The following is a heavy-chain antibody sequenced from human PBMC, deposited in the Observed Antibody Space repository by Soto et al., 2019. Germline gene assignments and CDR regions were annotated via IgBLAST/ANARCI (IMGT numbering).Heavy chain of an antibody. Sequence: ASLKVSCKSSGYTFTDYAIHWVRQAPGQGLEWMGWINVGNGNTGYSRKFQGRVTNARDMSASTAYIEVTSLTSEDTAIYYCAREGAHYTPLDHWGQGTLVNVSS. CDR1: GYTFTDYA. D-gene: IGHD2-15*01. V-gene: IGHV1-3*01. CDR3: AREGAHYTPLDH. CDR2: INVGNGNT. J-gene: IGHJ4*02.